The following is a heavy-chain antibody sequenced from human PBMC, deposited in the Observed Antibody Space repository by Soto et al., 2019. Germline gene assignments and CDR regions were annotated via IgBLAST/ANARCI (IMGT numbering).Heavy chain of an antibody. Sequence: QVQLVQSGAEVKKPGSSVKVSCKASGGAFSSYAINWVRQAPGQGLEWMGGIIPVFGTTHYAQKFQGRVTMTADQSTSTAYMELSSLRSEDTAVYFCGRVPRVLEWLESGKWFDPWGQGTLVTVSS. D-gene: IGHD3-3*01. J-gene: IGHJ5*02. V-gene: IGHV1-69*01. CDR2: IIPVFGTT. CDR3: GRVPRVLEWLESGKWFDP. CDR1: GGAFSSYA.